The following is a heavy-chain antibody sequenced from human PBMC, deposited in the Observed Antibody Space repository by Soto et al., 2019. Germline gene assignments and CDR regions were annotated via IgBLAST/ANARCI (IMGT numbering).Heavy chain of an antibody. Sequence: GGSLRLSCTASGFTFGAYAMSWVRQAPGKGLGWVGFIRSKAYGGTTEYAASVKGRFTISRDDSKSIAYLQMNSLKTEDTAVYYCTRGVGTRDYYYCGMNFCGQGTTVTVSS. CDR2: IRSKAYGGTT. CDR3: TRGVGTRDYYYCGMNF. CDR1: GFTFGAYA. D-gene: IGHD5-12*01. J-gene: IGHJ6*02. V-gene: IGHV3-49*04.